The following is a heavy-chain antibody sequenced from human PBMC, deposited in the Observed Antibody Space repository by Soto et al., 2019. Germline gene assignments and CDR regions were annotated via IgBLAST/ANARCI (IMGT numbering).Heavy chain of an antibody. J-gene: IGHJ3*02. V-gene: IGHV2-5*01. CDR3: AHRQSLIVATIGAFHI. D-gene: IGHD5-12*01. CDR2: TYWNGDK. CDR1: GFSLITSGVV. Sequence: SGPTLVNPTQTLTLTCTFSGFSLITSGVVVGWIRQSPGKALEWLALTYWNGDKRYSPSLKSRLTITKDTSKNQVVLTMTNMDPVDTATYYCAHRQSLIVATIGAFHIWGQGTMVTV.